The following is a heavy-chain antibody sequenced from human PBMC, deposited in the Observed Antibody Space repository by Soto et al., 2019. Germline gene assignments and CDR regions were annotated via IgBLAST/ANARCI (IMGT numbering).Heavy chain of an antibody. D-gene: IGHD5-18*01. CDR2: IYYSGST. CDR1: GGSISSFY. V-gene: IGHV4-59*01. Sequence: SETLSLTCTVSGGSISSFYWSWIRQPPGKGLEWIGYIYYSGSTNYNPSLKSRVTISVYTSKNQFSLKLSSVTAADTAVYYCARVNTAHLPRYFDYWGQGTLVTVSS. J-gene: IGHJ4*02. CDR3: ARVNTAHLPRYFDY.